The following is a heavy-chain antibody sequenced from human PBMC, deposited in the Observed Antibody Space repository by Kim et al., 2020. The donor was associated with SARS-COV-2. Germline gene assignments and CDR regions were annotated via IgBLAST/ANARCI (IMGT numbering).Heavy chain of an antibody. V-gene: IGHV3-7*01. J-gene: IGHJ3*02. D-gene: IGHD6-19*01. Sequence: GGSLRLSCAASGFTFSSYWMTWVRQAPGKGLEWVANINRDGNHTYYVDSVKGRFTISRDNAKNSLYLQMNSLRAEDTAVYYCARDGDLYSSGKDAFDIWGQGTMVTVSS. CDR3: ARDGDLYSSGKDAFDI. CDR1: GFTFSSYW. CDR2: INRDGNHT.